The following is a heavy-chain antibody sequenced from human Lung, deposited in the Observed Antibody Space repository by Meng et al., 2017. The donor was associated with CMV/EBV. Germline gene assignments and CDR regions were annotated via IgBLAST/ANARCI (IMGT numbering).Heavy chain of an antibody. V-gene: IGHV3-20*04. J-gene: IGHJ6*02. D-gene: IGHD2-15*01. CDR1: GFRFDDFG. CDR3: VRDRIAYGLDV. CDR2: IDWNGGRT. Sequence: GESXKISCDASGFRFDDFGMGWVRQAPGKGLEWISGIDWNGGRTVYADSVKGRFTISRDNAENSLYVQMNSLRDEDTAVYYCVRDRIAYGLDVWGQGTTVTGAS.